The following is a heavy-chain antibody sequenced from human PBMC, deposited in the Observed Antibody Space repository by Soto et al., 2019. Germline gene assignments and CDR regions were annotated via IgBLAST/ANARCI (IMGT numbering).Heavy chain of an antibody. Sequence: EVQLLESGGGLVQRGGSLRLSCAASGFTFSSFSMNWVRQAPGRGLEWISYIGGGGRLISYADSVKGRFAISRDNAQNSLYLQMDSLRDEDTAVYYCARDLGWAFDCWGQGTLVTVSS. CDR2: IGGGGRLI. J-gene: IGHJ4*02. CDR3: ARDLGWAFDC. D-gene: IGHD6-19*01. CDR1: GFTFSSFS. V-gene: IGHV3-48*02.